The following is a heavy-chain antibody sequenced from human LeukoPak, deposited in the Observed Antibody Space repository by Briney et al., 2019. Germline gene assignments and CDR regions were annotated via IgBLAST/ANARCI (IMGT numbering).Heavy chain of an antibody. D-gene: IGHD5-24*01. CDR3: ARGGGMGHYYYYMDV. Sequence: GGTLRLSCAASGFTFSSYGMSWVRQAPGKGLQWVANIKQDGSETYYVDSVKGRFTISRDNAKNSLYLQMNSLRAEDTAVYYCARGGGMGHYYYYMDVWGKGTTVTISS. CDR2: IKQDGSET. CDR1: GFTFSSYG. V-gene: IGHV3-7*01. J-gene: IGHJ6*03.